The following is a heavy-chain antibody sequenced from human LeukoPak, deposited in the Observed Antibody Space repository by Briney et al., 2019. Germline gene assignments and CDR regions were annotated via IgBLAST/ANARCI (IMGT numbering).Heavy chain of an antibody. V-gene: IGHV1-46*01. Sequence: GASVKVSCKASGYTFTSYYMHWVRQAPGQALEWMGIINPSGGSTTYAQRFQGRVTMTRDLSTSTVYMELSSLRSEDTAVYYCARDFGCGGDCGVDYWGQGTLVTVSS. D-gene: IGHD2-21*02. CDR2: INPSGGST. CDR3: ARDFGCGGDCGVDY. CDR1: GYTFTSYY. J-gene: IGHJ4*02.